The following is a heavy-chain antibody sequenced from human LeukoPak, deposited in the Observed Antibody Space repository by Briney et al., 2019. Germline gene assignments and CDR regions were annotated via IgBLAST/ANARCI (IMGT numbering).Heavy chain of an antibody. CDR3: ARNTDIMTGYSI. CDR2: IKQDGSGK. V-gene: IGHV3-7*03. CDR1: GFTFSNFW. J-gene: IGHJ3*02. Sequence: PGESLRLSCTASGFTFSNFWMGWVRQAPGKGLEWVANIKQDGSGKYYVDSVKGRFTISRDNAKNSLYLQMNSLRAEDTAVYYCARNTDIMTGYSIWGQGTMVTVSS. D-gene: IGHD3-9*01.